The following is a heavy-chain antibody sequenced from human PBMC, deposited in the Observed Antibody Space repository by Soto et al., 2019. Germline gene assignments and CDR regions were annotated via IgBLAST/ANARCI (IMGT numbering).Heavy chain of an antibody. CDR1: DGSSSSRTDY. V-gene: IGHV4-61*01. Sequence: SDTSSVGDGSSSSRTDYRSRKKQPPGKGLEWIGSFYYSGSTNHNPSLKSRVTISVDTSKNQFSLKLSSVTAADTAVYYCARGGKWELAHFDYWGQGALVTVSS. D-gene: IGHD1-26*01. CDR2: FYYSGST. J-gene: IGHJ4*02. CDR3: ARGGKWELAHFDY.